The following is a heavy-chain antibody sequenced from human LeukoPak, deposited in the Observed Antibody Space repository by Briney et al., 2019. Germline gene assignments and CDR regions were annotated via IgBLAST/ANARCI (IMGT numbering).Heavy chain of an antibody. CDR1: GSTFTSYD. D-gene: IGHD1-26*01. J-gene: IGHJ6*03. V-gene: IGHV1-8*01. CDR3: ARGGVGATRADYMDV. Sequence: ASVKLSCTASGSTFTSYDIKWLRQATGQGLGWRGWMNPNSGNTGYAQKFQGRVTMPRNDSISTAYMELNSLRSEDTAVYYCARGGVGATRADYMDVWGKGTTVTVSS. CDR2: MNPNSGNT.